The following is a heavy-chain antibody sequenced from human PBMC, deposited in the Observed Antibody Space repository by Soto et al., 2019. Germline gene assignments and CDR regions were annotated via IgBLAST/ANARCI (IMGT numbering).Heavy chain of an antibody. CDR2: IYYSGST. CDR3: ARFSPLTPGGVAFDI. Sequence: SETLSLTCTVSGGSISTYYWSWIRQPPGKGLEWIGYIYYSGSTSYSPSLKSRVTISVDTSKNQFSLKLSSVTAADAAVYYCARFSPLTPGGVAFDIWGQGTMVTVSS. CDR1: GGSISTYY. D-gene: IGHD3-10*01. V-gene: IGHV4-59*08. J-gene: IGHJ3*02.